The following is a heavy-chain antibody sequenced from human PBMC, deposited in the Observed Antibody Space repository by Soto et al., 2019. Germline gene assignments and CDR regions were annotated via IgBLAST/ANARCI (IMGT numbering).Heavy chain of an antibody. D-gene: IGHD2-15*01. J-gene: IGHJ4*02. CDR3: ARDPPYCSGGSCYSETDY. V-gene: IGHV3-66*01. CDR1: GFTVSSNY. CDR2: IYSGGST. Sequence: EVQLVESGGGLVQPGGSLRLSCAASGFTVSSNYMSWVRQAPGKGLEWVSVIYSGGSTYYADSVKGRFTISRDNSKNTRYLQMNSLRAGDTAVYYCARDPPYCSGGSCYSETDYWGQGTLVTVSS.